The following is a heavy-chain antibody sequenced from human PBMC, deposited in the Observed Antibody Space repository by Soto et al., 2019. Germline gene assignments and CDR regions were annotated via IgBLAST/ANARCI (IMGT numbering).Heavy chain of an antibody. Sequence: QVQLVQSGAEVKKPGASVKVSCKASGYTFTSYAMHWVRQAPGQRLEWMGWINAGNGNTKYSQKFQGRVTITRDTAASTAYMELSSLRSEDTAVYYCARAKVTMVRGVTNNWFDPWGQGTLVTVSS. CDR3: ARAKVTMVRGVTNNWFDP. V-gene: IGHV1-3*01. J-gene: IGHJ5*02. CDR1: GYTFTSYA. CDR2: INAGNGNT. D-gene: IGHD3-10*01.